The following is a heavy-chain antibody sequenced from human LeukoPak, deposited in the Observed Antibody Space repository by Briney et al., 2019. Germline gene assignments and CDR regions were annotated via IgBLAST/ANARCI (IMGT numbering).Heavy chain of an antibody. CDR1: GFTFSNYW. CDR2: IKEGGSEK. J-gene: IGHJ4*02. CDR3: ARRGTNFDN. D-gene: IGHD3-16*01. V-gene: IGHV3-7*05. Sequence: PGGSLRLSCAASGFTFSNYWMSWVRQAPGKGLEWVANIKEGGSEKYYVDSVKGRFTISRDNAKKSLYLQMNSLRAEDTAVYYCARRGTNFDNWGQGTLVTVSS.